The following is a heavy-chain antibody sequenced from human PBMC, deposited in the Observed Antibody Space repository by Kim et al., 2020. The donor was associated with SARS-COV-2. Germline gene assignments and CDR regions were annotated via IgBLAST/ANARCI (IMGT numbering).Heavy chain of an antibody. J-gene: IGHJ4*02. D-gene: IGHD3-16*02. CDR1: GGSISSYY. Sequence: SETLSLTCTVSGGSISSYYWSWIRQPPGKGLEWIGYIYYSGSTNYNPSLKSRVTISVDTSKNQFSLKLSSVTAADTAVYYCARGMITFGGVIVGLDYWGQGTLVTVSS. CDR3: ARGMITFGGVIVGLDY. V-gene: IGHV4-59*01. CDR2: IYYSGST.